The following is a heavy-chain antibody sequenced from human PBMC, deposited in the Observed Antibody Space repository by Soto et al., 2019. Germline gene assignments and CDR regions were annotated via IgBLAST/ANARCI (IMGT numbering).Heavy chain of an antibody. Sequence: QVQLQQWGAGLLKPSEPLSLTCAVYGGSFSGYYWSWIRQPPGKGLEWIGEINPSGSTNYNPSRRSRVTISVDTSKNQFALKLSSVTAADTAVYYCARALVVVAATYYFDYWGQGTLVTVSS. CDR1: GGSFSGYY. CDR3: ARALVVVAATYYFDY. V-gene: IGHV4-34*01. D-gene: IGHD2-15*01. J-gene: IGHJ4*02. CDR2: INPSGST.